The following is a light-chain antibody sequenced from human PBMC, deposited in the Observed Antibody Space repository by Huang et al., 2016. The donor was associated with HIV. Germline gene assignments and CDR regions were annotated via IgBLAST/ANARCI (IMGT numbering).Light chain of an antibody. CDR1: QSLSSQ. CDR3: QQYNDWPLT. Sequence: EIVMTQSPATLSVSPGERVTLSCRASQSLSSQLAWYQQKRGQAPRLLSYGVSTRPTDIPARFSGSGSGTDFTLTINSLQSEDLATYYCQQYNDWPLTFGQGTEVEIK. J-gene: IGKJ1*01. CDR2: GVS. V-gene: IGKV3-15*01.